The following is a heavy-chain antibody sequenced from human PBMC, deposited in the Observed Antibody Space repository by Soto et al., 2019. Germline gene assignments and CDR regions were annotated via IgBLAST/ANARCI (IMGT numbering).Heavy chain of an antibody. V-gene: IGHV4-61*05. J-gene: IGHJ4*02. CDR3: ARRYGSGFDY. CDR1: GGSINTYNLF. CDR2: IYYSGST. D-gene: IGHD3-10*01. Sequence: SETLSLTCTVSGGSINTYNLFWAWIRQPPGKGLEWIGYIYYSGSTNYNPSLKSRVTISVDTSKNQFSLKLSSVTAADTAVYYCARRYGSGFDYWGQGTLVTVSS.